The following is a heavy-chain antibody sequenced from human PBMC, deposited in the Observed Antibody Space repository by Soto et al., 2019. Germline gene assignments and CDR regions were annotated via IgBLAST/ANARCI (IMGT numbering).Heavy chain of an antibody. J-gene: IGHJ4*02. D-gene: IGHD6-13*01. CDR1: GGSISSYY. Sequence: PSETLSLTCTVSGGSISSYYWSWIRQPAGKGLEWIGRIYTSGSTNYNPSLKSRVTMSVDTSKNQFSLKLSSVAAADTAVYYCARLSVEQQPVFHDYWGQGTLVTVSS. CDR2: IYTSGST. CDR3: ARLSVEQQPVFHDY. V-gene: IGHV4-4*07.